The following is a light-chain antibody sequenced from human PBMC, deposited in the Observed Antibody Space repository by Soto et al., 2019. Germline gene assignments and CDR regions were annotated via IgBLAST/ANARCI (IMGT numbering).Light chain of an antibody. CDR3: QQYNNWPALT. J-gene: IGKJ4*01. V-gene: IGKV3-15*01. Sequence: EIVLTQSPATLSLSPGERATLSCRASQSVSSYLAWYQQKPGQAPRLLIYGASTRATVIPARFSGSGSGTEFTLTISSLQSEDFAVYYCQQYNNWPALTFGGGTKVDIK. CDR1: QSVSSY. CDR2: GAS.